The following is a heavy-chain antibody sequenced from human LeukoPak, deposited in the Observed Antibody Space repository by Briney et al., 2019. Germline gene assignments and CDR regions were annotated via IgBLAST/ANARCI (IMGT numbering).Heavy chain of an antibody. D-gene: IGHD1-26*01. V-gene: IGHV1-24*01. CDR2: FDPEDGET. CDR3: ATGTIVGARYYYYYMDV. CDR1: GYTLTELS. Sequence: ASVKASCKVSGYTLTELSMHWVRQAPGKGLEWMGGFDPEDGETIYAQKFQGRVTMTEDTSTDTAYMELSSLRSEDTAVYYCATGTIVGARYYYYYMDVWGKGTTVTVSS. J-gene: IGHJ6*03.